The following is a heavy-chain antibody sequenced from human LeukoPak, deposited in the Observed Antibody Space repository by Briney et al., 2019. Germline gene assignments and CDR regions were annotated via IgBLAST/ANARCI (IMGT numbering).Heavy chain of an antibody. D-gene: IGHD6-19*01. J-gene: IGHJ4*02. CDR1: GFTFSVSD. CDR3: TTYSSGHY. V-gene: IGHV3-73*01. CDR2: IGVKTNSYAT. Sequence: GGSLRLSCAASGFTFSVSDMHWVRQASGKGLERVGRIGVKTNSYATAYAAALQGRFTISRDDSKNTAYLQMNSLTTEDTAVYYCTTYSSGHYWGQGTLVTVSS.